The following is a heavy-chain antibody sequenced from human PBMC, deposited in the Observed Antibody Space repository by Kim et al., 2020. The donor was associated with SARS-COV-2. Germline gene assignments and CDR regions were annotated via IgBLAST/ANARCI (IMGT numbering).Heavy chain of an antibody. CDR3: AKDLTASWYPGDY. CDR2: ISSGGRTT. Sequence: GGSLRLSCAASGFTFSTYAMTWVRQAPGKGLEWVSGISSGGRTTYNADSVKGRFSISRDNSKNTVYLQMNSLRAEDTAVYFCAKDLTASWYPGDYWGHGTLVTVSS. D-gene: IGHD6-13*01. J-gene: IGHJ4*01. CDR1: GFTFSTYA. V-gene: IGHV3-23*01.